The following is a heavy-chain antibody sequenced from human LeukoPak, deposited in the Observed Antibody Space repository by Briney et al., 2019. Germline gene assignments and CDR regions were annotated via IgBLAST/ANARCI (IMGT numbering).Heavy chain of an antibody. CDR3: ARDKVNWYFDL. V-gene: IGHV4-59*01. J-gene: IGHJ2*01. CDR2: IYYSGST. CDR1: GGSISSYY. Sequence: KPSETLSPTCTVSGGSISSYYWSWIRQPPGKGLEWIGYIYYSGSTNYNPSLKSRVTISVDTSKNQFSLKLSSVTAADTAVYYCARDKVNWYFDLWGRGTLVTVSS.